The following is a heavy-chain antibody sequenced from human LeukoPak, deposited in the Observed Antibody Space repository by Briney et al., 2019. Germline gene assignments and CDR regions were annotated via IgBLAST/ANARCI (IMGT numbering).Heavy chain of an antibody. D-gene: IGHD2-2*01. Sequence: GASVKVSCKASGYTFTSYDFNWLRQATGQGPEWMGWMNPNSGATGYAQKFQGRVTMTRSASINTAYMGLTNLRSEDTAVYYCARNGACSSTSCSNYYYYGMDVWGQGTTVTVSS. J-gene: IGHJ6*02. CDR1: GYTFTSYD. V-gene: IGHV1-8*01. CDR2: MNPNSGAT. CDR3: ARNGACSSTSCSNYYYYGMDV.